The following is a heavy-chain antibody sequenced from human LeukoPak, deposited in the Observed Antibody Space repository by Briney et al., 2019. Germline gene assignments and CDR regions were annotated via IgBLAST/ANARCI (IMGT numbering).Heavy chain of an antibody. CDR3: ARRKQLVTDY. V-gene: IGHV1-2*02. Sequence: ASVKVSCKASRYTFTGYYMDWVRQAPGQGLEWMGWINPNSGGTNYAQKFQGGVTMTRDTSISTAYMELSRLRSDDTAVYYCARRKQLVTDYWGQGTLVTVSS. CDR2: INPNSGGT. D-gene: IGHD6-6*01. J-gene: IGHJ4*02. CDR1: RYTFTGYY.